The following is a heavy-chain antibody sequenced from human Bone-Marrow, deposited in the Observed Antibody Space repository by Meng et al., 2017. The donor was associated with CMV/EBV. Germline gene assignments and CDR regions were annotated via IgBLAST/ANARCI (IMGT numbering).Heavy chain of an antibody. V-gene: IGHV3-9*01. Sequence: SCAASGVTFDDYAMHWVRQATGKGPEWVAGISGNSGTTGYADSVKGRFTISRDNAKNSLFLQMSGLRVEDTALYYCAKDLYLVHCSSVNCYNGIDSWGQGTVVTVSS. CDR2: ISGNSGTT. CDR3: AKDLYLVHCSSVNCYNGIDS. CDR1: GVTFDDYA. J-gene: IGHJ4*02. D-gene: IGHD2-2*02.